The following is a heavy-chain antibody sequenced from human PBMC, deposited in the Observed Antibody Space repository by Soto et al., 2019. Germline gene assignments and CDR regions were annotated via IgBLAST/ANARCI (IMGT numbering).Heavy chain of an antibody. CDR3: AREIGRGAAQTNYMDV. J-gene: IGHJ6*03. CDR1: GFTVSSNY. V-gene: IGHV3-66*01. D-gene: IGHD6-6*01. Sequence: EVQLVESGGGLVQPGGSLRLSCAASGFTVSSNYMSWVRQAPGKGLEWVSVIYSGGSTFYADSVKGRFTISRDNSKNTVYLQMNSRRAEDAGVYYCAREIGRGAAQTNYMDVGGKGTTVTV. CDR2: IYSGGST.